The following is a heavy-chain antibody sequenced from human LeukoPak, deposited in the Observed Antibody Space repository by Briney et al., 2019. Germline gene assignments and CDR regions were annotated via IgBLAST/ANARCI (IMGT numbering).Heavy chain of an antibody. CDR3: ARLTVVPAAIGA. CDR1: GGSISSGDYY. CDR2: IYYSGST. D-gene: IGHD2-2*02. Sequence: PSETLSLTCTVSGGSISSGDYYWSWIRQPPGRGLEWIGYIYYSGSTYYDPSLKSRVTISVDTSTNQSSLKLSSVTAADTAVYYCARLTVVPAAIGAWGQGTLVTVSS. V-gene: IGHV4-30-4*08. J-gene: IGHJ1*01.